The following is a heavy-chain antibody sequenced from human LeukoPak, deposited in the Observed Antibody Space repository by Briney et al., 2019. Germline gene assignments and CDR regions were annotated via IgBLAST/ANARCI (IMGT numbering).Heavy chain of an antibody. CDR3: ARDMGIQLWLLFDY. D-gene: IGHD5-18*01. J-gene: IGHJ4*02. CDR1: GYTFTSYG. CDR2: ISAYNGNT. V-gene: IGHV1-18*01. Sequence: GASVKVSCKASGYTFTSYGISWVRQAPGQGLEWMGWISAYNGNTNYAQKLQGRVTMTTDTSTSTAYMELRSLRSDDTAVYYCARDMGIQLWLLFDYWGQGTLVTVSS.